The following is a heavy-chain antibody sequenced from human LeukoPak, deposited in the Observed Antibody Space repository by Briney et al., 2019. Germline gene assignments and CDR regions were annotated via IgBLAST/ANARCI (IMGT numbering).Heavy chain of an antibody. CDR2: INPNSGGT. J-gene: IGHJ4*02. CDR1: GYTFTGYY. V-gene: IGHV1-2*02. CDR3: ARSGHPHSYGYLLNY. D-gene: IGHD5-18*01. Sequence: ASVKVSCKASGYTFTGYYMHWVRQAPGQGLEWMGWINPNSGGTNYAQKFQGRVTMTRDTSISTAYMELSRLRSDDTAVYYCARSGHPHSYGYLLNYWGQGTLVTVSS.